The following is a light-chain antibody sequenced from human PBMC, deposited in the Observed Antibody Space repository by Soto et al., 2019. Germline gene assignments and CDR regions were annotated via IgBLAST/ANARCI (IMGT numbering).Light chain of an antibody. V-gene: IGLV2-11*01. CDR2: DVT. CDR3: CSYAGSYTLWV. J-gene: IGLJ3*02. CDR1: SSDVGNYNL. Sequence: QSALAQPRSVSGSPGHSVTISCTGTSSDVGNYNLVSWYQHHPGKAPKLMIYDVTKRPSGVPDRFSASKSGNTASLTISGLQAEYEADYYCCSYAGSYTLWVFGGGTKLTVL.